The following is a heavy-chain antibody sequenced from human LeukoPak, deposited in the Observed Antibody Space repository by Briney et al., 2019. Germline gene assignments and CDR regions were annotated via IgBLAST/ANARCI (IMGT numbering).Heavy chain of an antibody. CDR1: GGTFSPYA. Sequence: SVTVSCKASGGTFSPYAFSLVRLAPGQGLEWMGGITPIFGKANYAQKLQGRATITPDESTSTAYMELSSLRSEDRAGYYCARVETTPGYSSARYSYYGIDVWGKGNTVTVSS. V-gene: IGHV1-69*13. J-gene: IGHJ6*04. CDR2: ITPIFGKA. D-gene: IGHD6-25*01. CDR3: ARVETTPGYSSARYSYYGIDV.